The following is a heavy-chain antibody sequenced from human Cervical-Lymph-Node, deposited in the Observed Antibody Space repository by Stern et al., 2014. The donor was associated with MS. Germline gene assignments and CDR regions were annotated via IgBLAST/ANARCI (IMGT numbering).Heavy chain of an antibody. CDR1: GGTLTSYA. V-gene: IGHV1-69*01. CDR3: ATVGDHYDSRGYYYGH. D-gene: IGHD3-22*01. CDR2: VIPIFEPA. Sequence: VQLVESGAEVKKPGASVKVSCKAYGGTLTSYAISWVRQAPGQGLEWMGGVIPIFEPAHYAQSFQGRVTITADESTSTVYMDLSSLGSEDTATYYCATVGDHYDSRGYYYGHWGQGTQVTVSS. J-gene: IGHJ4*02.